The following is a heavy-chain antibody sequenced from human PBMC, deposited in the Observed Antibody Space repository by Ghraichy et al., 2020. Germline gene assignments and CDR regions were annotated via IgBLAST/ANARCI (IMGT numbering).Heavy chain of an antibody. Sequence: GSLRLSCAASGFTFNKYAMSWVRQAPGKGLEWLSGISAAGSTYYAESVKGRVSISRDNSKDTVSLELNSPRVEDTALYYCAKDRVSWGPNYFDSWGQGTLVTVSS. CDR3: AKDRVSWGPNYFDS. CDR2: ISAAGST. V-gene: IGHV3-23*01. J-gene: IGHJ4*02. CDR1: GFTFNKYA. D-gene: IGHD3-16*01.